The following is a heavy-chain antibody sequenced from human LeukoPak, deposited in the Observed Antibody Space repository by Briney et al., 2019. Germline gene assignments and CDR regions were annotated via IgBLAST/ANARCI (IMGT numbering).Heavy chain of an antibody. V-gene: IGHV3-23*01. CDR2: ISGSGGST. J-gene: IGHJ4*02. Sequence: GGSLRLSCAASGFTFSSYAMSWVRQAPGKGLEWVSAISGSGGSTYYADSVKGRFTISRDNSKDTLYLQMNSLRAEDTAVYYCAKDHTVTTLNYFDYWGQGTLVTVSS. CDR3: AKDHTVTTLNYFDY. D-gene: IGHD4-17*01. CDR1: GFTFSSYA.